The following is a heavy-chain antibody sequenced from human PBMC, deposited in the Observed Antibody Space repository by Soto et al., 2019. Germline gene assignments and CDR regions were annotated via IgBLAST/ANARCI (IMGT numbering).Heavy chain of an antibody. J-gene: IGHJ4*02. D-gene: IGHD3-9*01. V-gene: IGHV3-53*01. Sequence: GGSLRLSCEVSGFSVTANYMSWVRQAPGKGLEWVSVIYSGGSTYYIDSVKGRFSISRDISKNTLYLQMNSLRAGDTAVYYCAKDEDILTGYPSAFDYWGQGTLVTVSS. CDR3: AKDEDILTGYPSAFDY. CDR1: GFSVTANY. CDR2: IYSGGST.